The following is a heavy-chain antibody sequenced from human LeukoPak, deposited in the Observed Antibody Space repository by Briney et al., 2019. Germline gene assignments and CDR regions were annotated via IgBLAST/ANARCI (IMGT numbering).Heavy chain of an antibody. CDR3: AKDHKGWGSYYERGFDP. J-gene: IGHJ5*02. CDR2: ISGSGGTT. D-gene: IGHD1-26*01. V-gene: IGHV3-23*01. Sequence: GGSLRLSCAASGFTFSSYAMTWVRQAPGKGLEWVSAISGSGGTTYYADSVKGRFTISRDNSKNTLYLQMNSLRAEDTAVYYCAKDHKGWGSYYERGFDPWGQGTLVTVSS. CDR1: GFTFSSYA.